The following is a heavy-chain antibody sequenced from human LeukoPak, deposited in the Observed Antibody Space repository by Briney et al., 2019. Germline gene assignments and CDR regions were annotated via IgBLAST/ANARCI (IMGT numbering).Heavy chain of an antibody. J-gene: IGHJ6*03. CDR3: ARDINYYDNGGYDFYYYMDV. CDR2: INHSDHFT. V-gene: IGHV1-46*01. Sequence: SVTVSCKTSGYTFTSHFMHWVGQAPGQGLEWMGVINHSDHFTRYEQKFQGRVTMTRDLSTSTAYIELSSLRSEDTAVYYCARDINYYDNGGYDFYYYMDVWGKGTTVTVSS. CDR1: GYTFTSHF. D-gene: IGHD3-22*01.